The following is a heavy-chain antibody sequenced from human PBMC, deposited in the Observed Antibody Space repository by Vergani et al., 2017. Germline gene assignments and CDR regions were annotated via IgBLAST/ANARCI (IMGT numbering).Heavy chain of an antibody. CDR2: LYSGGNK. J-gene: IGHJ4*02. CDR3: ARAGYSYGYDFDY. CDR1: GFTVSSNY. Sequence: EVQLVESGGGLVQPGGSLRLSCAASGFTVSSNYMNWVRQAPGKGLEWVSLLYSGGNKYYADSVKGRFTISRDNSKNTLYLQMNSLKDEETAVYYCARAGYSYGYDFDYWGQGTLVTVSS. V-gene: IGHV3-66*02. D-gene: IGHD5-18*01.